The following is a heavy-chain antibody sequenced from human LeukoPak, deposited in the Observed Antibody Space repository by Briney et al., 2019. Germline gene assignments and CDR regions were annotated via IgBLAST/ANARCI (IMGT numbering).Heavy chain of an antibody. D-gene: IGHD3-10*01. CDR2: IFYTGST. CDR1: SVSIFSSNW. V-gene: IGHV4-4*02. Sequence: SETLSLTCAVSSVSIFSSNWWSCVRQPPGKALEWIGNIFYTGSTYYSPSLKSRVTISLDTSRNQFSLRLNSVTAADTAVYYCAKSNGYGLIDIWGQGTMVTVSS. CDR3: AKSNGYGLIDI. J-gene: IGHJ3*02.